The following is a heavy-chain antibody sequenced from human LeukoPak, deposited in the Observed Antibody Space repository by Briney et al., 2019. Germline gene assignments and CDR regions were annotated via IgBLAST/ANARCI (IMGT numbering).Heavy chain of an antibody. CDR1: GFTFSSYS. Sequence: PEGSLRLSCAASGFTFSSYSMNWVRQAPGKGLEWVSYISSSSSTIYYADSVKGRFTISRDNSKNSLYLQMNSLRAEDTAVYYCASQLIVGASTSFDYWGQGTLVTVSS. V-gene: IGHV3-48*01. J-gene: IGHJ4*02. CDR2: ISSSSSTI. CDR3: ASQLIVGASTSFDY. D-gene: IGHD1-26*01.